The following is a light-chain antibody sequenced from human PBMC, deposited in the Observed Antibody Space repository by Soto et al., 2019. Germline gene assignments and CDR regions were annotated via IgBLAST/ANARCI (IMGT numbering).Light chain of an antibody. V-gene: IGLV2-23*01. CDR3: CSYAGSYVV. J-gene: IGLJ2*01. Sequence: QSALTQPASVSGSPGQSITISCTGTSSDVGSYNLVSWYQQYPGKAPKLMIYEGSKWPSGVSNRFSGSKAGNTASLTISGLQAEDEADYYCCSYAGSYVVFGGGTKVTVL. CDR1: SSDVGSYNL. CDR2: EGS.